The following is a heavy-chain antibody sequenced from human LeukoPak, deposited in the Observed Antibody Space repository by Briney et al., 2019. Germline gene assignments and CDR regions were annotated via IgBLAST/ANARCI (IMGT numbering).Heavy chain of an antibody. CDR1: GFTFSTYA. V-gene: IGHV3-23*01. Sequence: GGSLRLSCAASGFTFSTYAMTWVRQAPGKGLGWVSVISNGGVSTYYADSVKGRFTISRDNSKNTLYLEMNSLRAEDTALYYCAKLSSVSSQDFDYWGQGTLVTVSS. CDR3: AKLSSVSSQDFDY. D-gene: IGHD2-2*01. CDR2: ISNGGVST. J-gene: IGHJ4*02.